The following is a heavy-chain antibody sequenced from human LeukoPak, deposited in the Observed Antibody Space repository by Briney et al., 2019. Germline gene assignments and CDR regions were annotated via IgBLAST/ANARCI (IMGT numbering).Heavy chain of an antibody. D-gene: IGHD3-16*01. CDR2: INHSGST. V-gene: IGHV4-34*01. CDR1: GGSFSGYY. Sequence: PSETLSLTCAVYGGSFSGYYWSWIRQPPGKGLEWIGEINHSGSTNYNPSLKSRVTISVDTSKNQFSLELSSVTAADTAVYYCARGEISVGGFDYWGQGTLVTVSS. J-gene: IGHJ4*02. CDR3: ARGEISVGGFDY.